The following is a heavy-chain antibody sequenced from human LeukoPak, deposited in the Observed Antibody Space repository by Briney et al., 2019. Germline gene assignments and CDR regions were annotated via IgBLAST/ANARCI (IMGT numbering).Heavy chain of an antibody. V-gene: IGHV7-4-1*02. CDR3: AKNGLGAVVKTD. CDR1: GYTFTSYA. J-gene: IGHJ4*02. D-gene: IGHD3-22*01. Sequence: ASVKVSCKASGYTFTSYAMNWVRQSPGQELEWMGWINTNTGNPTYAQGFTGRIVFSLDTSVSTAYLQISSLKAEDSAVYYCAKNGLGAVVKTDWGQGTLVTVSS. CDR2: INTNTGNP.